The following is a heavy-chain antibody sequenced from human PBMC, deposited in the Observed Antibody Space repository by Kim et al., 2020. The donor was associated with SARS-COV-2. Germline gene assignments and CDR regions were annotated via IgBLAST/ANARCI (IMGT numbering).Heavy chain of an antibody. CDR2: I. V-gene: IGHV3-48*02. CDR3: ASDSGRGYSCDY. Sequence: IYYADSVKGRFTISRDNTKDSLYLQMNSLRDEDTAVYYCASDSGRGYSCDYWGQGTLVTVSS. J-gene: IGHJ4*02. D-gene: IGHD5-18*01.